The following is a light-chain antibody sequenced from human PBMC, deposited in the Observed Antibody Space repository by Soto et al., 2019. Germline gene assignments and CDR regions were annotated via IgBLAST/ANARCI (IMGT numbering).Light chain of an antibody. J-gene: IGLJ1*01. CDR3: GSHEGSNNDV. Sequence: QSALTQPPSASGSPGQSVTISCTGTSSDVGAYNYVSWYQQHPGKAPKLMIYEVSKRPSGVPDRFSGSKSGNTASLTVSGLQPAAAADYNCGSHEGSNNDV. CDR1: SSDVGAYNY. CDR2: EVS. V-gene: IGLV2-8*01.